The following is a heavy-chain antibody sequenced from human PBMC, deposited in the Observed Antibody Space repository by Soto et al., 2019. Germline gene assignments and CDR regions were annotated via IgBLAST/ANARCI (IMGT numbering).Heavy chain of an antibody. J-gene: IGHJ4*02. V-gene: IGHV1-69*06. CDR2: IIPIFGTA. CDR1: GGTFSSYA. Sequence: SVKVSCKASGGTFSSYAISWVRQATGQGLEWMGGIIPIFGTANYAQKFQGRVTITADKSTSTAYMELSSLRSEDTAVYYCASKRYDSSGYYYWFLDYWGQGTLVNVSS. CDR3: ASKRYDSSGYYYWFLDY. D-gene: IGHD3-22*01.